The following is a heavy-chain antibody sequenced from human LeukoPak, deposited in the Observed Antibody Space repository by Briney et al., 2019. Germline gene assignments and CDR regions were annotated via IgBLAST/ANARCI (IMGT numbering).Heavy chain of an antibody. J-gene: IGHJ4*02. CDR3: AKDDYGDHSFDY. Sequence: GGSLRLSCAASGCTFDDYAMHWVRQAPGKGLEWVSGISWNSGSIGYADSVKGRFTISRDNAKNSLYLQMNSLRAEDTALYYCAKDDYGDHSFDYWGQGTLVTVSS. D-gene: IGHD4-17*01. V-gene: IGHV3-9*01. CDR1: GCTFDDYA. CDR2: ISWNSGSI.